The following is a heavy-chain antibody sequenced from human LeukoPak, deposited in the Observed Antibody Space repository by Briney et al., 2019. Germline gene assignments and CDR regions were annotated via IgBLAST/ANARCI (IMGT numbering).Heavy chain of an antibody. V-gene: IGHV3-23*01. J-gene: IGHJ3*02. Sequence: GGSLRLSCAASGFTFSSYGMSWVRQAPGKGLEWVSAISGSGGSTYYADSVKGRFTISRDNSKNTLYLQMNSLRAEDTAVYYCARDQGVVVTADAFDIWGQGTMVTVSS. CDR2: ISGSGGST. D-gene: IGHD2-21*02. CDR3: ARDQGVVVTADAFDI. CDR1: GFTFSSYG.